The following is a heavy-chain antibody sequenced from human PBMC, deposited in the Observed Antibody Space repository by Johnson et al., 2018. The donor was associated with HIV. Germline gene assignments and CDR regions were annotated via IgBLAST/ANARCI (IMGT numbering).Heavy chain of an antibody. J-gene: IGHJ3*02. CDR1: GITVSSNY. CDR2: IYSGGST. CDR3: ARGSYYDI. D-gene: IGHD3-10*01. Sequence: MLLVESGGGVVQPGRSLRVSCGASGITVSSNYMSWVRQAPGKGLEWVSVIYSGGSTYYVASVKGRFTISRDNFKNTLYLQMNSLRAGDTAIYYCARGSYYDIWGQGTMVTVSS. V-gene: IGHV3-66*01.